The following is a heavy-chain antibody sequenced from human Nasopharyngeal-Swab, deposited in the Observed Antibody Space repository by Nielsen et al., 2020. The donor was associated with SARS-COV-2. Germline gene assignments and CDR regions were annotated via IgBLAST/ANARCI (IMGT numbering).Heavy chain of an antibody. CDR2: FDPEDGET. V-gene: IGHV1-24*01. D-gene: IGHD4-17*01. CDR1: GYTLTELS. CDR3: ATAPMTTVTKGWFDP. J-gene: IGHJ5*02. Sequence: ASVKVSCKVSGYTLTELSMHWVRQAPGKGLEWMGGFDPEDGETIYAQKFRGRVTMTEDTSTDTAYMELSSLRSEDTAVYYCATAPMTTVTKGWFDPWGQGTLVTVSS.